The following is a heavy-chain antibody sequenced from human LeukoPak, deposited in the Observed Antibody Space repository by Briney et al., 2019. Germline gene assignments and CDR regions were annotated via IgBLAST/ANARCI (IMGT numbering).Heavy chain of an antibody. Sequence: GGSLRPSCAASGFTFSSYGMHWVRQAPGKGLEWVAVISYDGSNKYYADSVKGRFTISRDNSKNTLYLQMNSLRAEDTAVYYCAKDYYYDSSGYPPFLIDYWGQGTLVTVSS. CDR1: GFTFSSYG. V-gene: IGHV3-30*18. J-gene: IGHJ4*02. CDR2: ISYDGSNK. CDR3: AKDYYYDSSGYPPFLIDY. D-gene: IGHD3-22*01.